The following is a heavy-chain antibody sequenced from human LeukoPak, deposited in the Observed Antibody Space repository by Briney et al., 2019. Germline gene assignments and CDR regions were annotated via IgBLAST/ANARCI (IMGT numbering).Heavy chain of an antibody. D-gene: IGHD3-3*01. CDR1: GFTFSSYA. CDR2: ISGSGGST. Sequence: SGGSLRLSCAASGFTFSSYAMSWVRQAPGKGLEWVSAISGSGGSTYYAGSVKGRFTISRDNSKNTLYLQMNSLRAEDTAVYYCVCRSGLSDYYWGQGTLVTVSS. J-gene: IGHJ4*02. V-gene: IGHV3-23*01. CDR3: VCRSGLSDYY.